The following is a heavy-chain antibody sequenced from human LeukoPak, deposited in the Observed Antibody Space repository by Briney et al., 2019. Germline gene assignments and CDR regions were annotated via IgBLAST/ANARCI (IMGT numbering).Heavy chain of an antibody. J-gene: IGHJ6*02. Sequence: SVKVSCKASGFTFTSSAVQWVRQARGQRLEWIGWIVVGSGNTNYAQKFQERVTITRDMSTSTAYMELSSLRSEDTAVYYCAAATGVFWSGYPDDYYYYGMDVWGQGTTVTVSS. CDR1: GFTFTSSA. D-gene: IGHD3-3*01. V-gene: IGHV1-58*01. CDR2: IVVGSGNT. CDR3: AAATGVFWSGYPDDYYYYGMDV.